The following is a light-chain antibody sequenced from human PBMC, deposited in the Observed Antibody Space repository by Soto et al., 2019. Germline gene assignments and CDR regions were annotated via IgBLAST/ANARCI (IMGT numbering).Light chain of an antibody. V-gene: IGKV1-5*03. J-gene: IGKJ1*01. CDR3: QQYNSYSRGT. CDR1: QSIRSW. Sequence: DIQMTQSPSTLSASVGDRVTITCRASQSIRSWLAWYQQKPGKTPNLLIYEASSLESGVPSRFSGSGSGTEFTLTISSLQPDDFATYYCQQYNSYSRGTFGQGTRVEIK. CDR2: EAS.